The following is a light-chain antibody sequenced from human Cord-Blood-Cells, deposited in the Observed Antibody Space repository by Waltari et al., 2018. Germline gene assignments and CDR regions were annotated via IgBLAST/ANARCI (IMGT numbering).Light chain of an antibody. CDR3: QQSYSTPLT. CDR1: QSISSY. V-gene: IGKV1-39*01. Sequence: DIQMNQSPSSLSASVGHRVTITCRASQSISSYLNWYQQKPGKAPKLPIYAASSLQSGVPSRFSGSGSGTDFTLTISSLQPEDFATYYCQQSYSTPLTFGGGTKVEIK. J-gene: IGKJ4*01. CDR2: AAS.